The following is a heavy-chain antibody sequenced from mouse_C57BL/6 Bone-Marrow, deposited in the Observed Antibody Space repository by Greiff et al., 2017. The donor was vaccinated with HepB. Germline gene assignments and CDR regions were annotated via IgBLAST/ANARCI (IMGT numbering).Heavy chain of an antibody. CDR1: GYTFTDYN. D-gene: IGHD2-3*01. CDR3: ALDGYYPYWYFDV. J-gene: IGHJ1*03. V-gene: IGHV1-18*01. CDR2: INPNNGGT. Sequence: VQLQQSGPELVKPGASVKIPCKASGYTFTDYNMDWVKQSHGKSLEWIGDINPNNGGTIYNQKFKGKATLTVDKSSSTAYMELRSLTSEDTAVYYCALDGYYPYWYFDVWGTGTTVTVSS.